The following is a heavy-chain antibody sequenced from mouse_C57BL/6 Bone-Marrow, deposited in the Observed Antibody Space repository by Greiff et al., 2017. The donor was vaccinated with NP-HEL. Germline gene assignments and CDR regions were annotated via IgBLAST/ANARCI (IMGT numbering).Heavy chain of an antibody. V-gene: IGHV5-12*01. Sequence: EVKVVESGGGLVQPGGSLKLSCAASGFTFSDYYMYWVRQTPEKRLEWVAYISNGGGSTYYPDTVKGRFTISRDNAKNTLYLQMSRLKSEDTAMYYCARLPLITTVVEGYFDVWGTGTTVTVSS. D-gene: IGHD1-1*01. CDR2: ISNGGGST. CDR1: GFTFSDYY. CDR3: ARLPLITTVVEGYFDV. J-gene: IGHJ1*03.